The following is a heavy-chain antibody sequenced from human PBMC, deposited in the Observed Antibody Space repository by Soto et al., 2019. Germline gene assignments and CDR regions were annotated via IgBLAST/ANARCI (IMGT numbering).Heavy chain of an antibody. CDR1: GFTFSFYG. CDR3: AKDLGHGGRGAFDI. V-gene: IGHV3-30*18. D-gene: IGHD7-27*01. J-gene: IGHJ3*02. CDR2: ISYDGSNK. Sequence: QVQLVESGGGVVQPGRSLRLSCAASGFTFSFYGMHWVRQAPGKGLEWVAVISYDGSNKYYADSVKGRFTISRDNSKNTLYLQMNSLRAEDTAVYYCAKDLGHGGRGAFDIWGQGKMVTVSS.